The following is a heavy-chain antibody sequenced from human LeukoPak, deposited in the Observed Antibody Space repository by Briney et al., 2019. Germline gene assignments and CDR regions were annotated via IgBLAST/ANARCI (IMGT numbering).Heavy chain of an antibody. Sequence: PGGSLRLSCAASGFTFSTYAMSWVRQAPGKGLEWVSAISGSGGSTYYADSVRGRFTISRDNSKNTLYLQMNSLRAEDTAVYYCAKDLSRRVDIEATGLDYWGQGTLVTVSS. CDR3: AKDLSRRVDIEATGLDY. CDR2: ISGSGGST. J-gene: IGHJ4*02. CDR1: GFTFSTYA. V-gene: IGHV3-23*01. D-gene: IGHD5-12*01.